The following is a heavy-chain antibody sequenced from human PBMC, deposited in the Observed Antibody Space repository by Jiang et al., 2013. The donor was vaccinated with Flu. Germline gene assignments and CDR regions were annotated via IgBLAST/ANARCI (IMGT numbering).Heavy chain of an antibody. CDR3: ARGSTAGGGENWFDP. CDR2: INPNSGGT. D-gene: IGHD7-27*01. J-gene: IGHJ5*02. CDR1: GYTFTGHY. V-gene: IGHV1-2*04. Sequence: SGAEVKKPGASVKVSCKASGYTFTGHYMHWVRQAPGQGLEWMGWINPNSGGTNYAQKFQGWVTMTRDTSISTAYMELSRLRSDDTAVYYCARGSTAGGGENWFDPWGQGTLVTVSS.